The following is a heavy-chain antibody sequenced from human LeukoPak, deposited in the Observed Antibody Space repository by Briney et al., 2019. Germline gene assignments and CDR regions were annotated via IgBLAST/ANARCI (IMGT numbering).Heavy chain of an antibody. V-gene: IGHV3-21*01. CDR3: VKDTYESDGSDSYNWYFDL. J-gene: IGHJ2*01. CDR1: GFTFSSYS. Sequence: PGGSLRLSCAASGFTFSSYSMNWVRQAPGKGLEWVSSISSSSSYIYYADSVKGRFTISRDNAKNSLYLHMTSLTADDTAVYYCVKDTYESDGSDSYNWYFDLWGRGTLVTVSS. CDR2: ISSSSSYI. D-gene: IGHD2-21*02.